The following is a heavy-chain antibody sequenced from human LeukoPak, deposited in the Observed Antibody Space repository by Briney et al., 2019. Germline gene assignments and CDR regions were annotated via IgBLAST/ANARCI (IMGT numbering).Heavy chain of an antibody. Sequence: SETLSLTRAVYGGSFSGYYWSWIRQPPGKGLEWIGEINHSGSTYYNPSLKSRVTISVDTSKNQFSLKLISVTAADTAVYYCARNFQYLDLPDYWGQGTLVTVSS. D-gene: IGHD2-2*02. CDR1: GGSFSGYY. V-gene: IGHV4-34*01. CDR2: INHSGST. J-gene: IGHJ4*02. CDR3: ARNFQYLDLPDY.